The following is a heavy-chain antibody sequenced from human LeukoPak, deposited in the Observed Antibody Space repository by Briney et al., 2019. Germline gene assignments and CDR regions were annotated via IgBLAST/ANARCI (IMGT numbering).Heavy chain of an antibody. Sequence: SETLSLTCAVYGGSFSGYYWSWIRQPPGKGLEWIGEINHSGSTDYNPSLKSRVSVSIDTSKNHFSLELTSVTAADTAVYCCARLTVVIPSAMGNWCDPGGQGPRDSVST. V-gene: IGHV4-34*01. J-gene: IGHJ5*02. CDR1: GGSFSGYY. CDR3: ARLTVVIPSAMGNWCDP. CDR2: INHSGST. D-gene: IGHD2-2*01.